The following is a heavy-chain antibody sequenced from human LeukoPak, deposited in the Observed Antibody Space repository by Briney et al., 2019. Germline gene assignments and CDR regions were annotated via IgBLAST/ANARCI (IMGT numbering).Heavy chain of an antibody. Sequence: SVKVSCKASGGTFSSYAISWVRQAPGQGLEGMGRIIPIFGTANYAQKFQGRVTITTDESTSTAYKELSSLRSEDTAVYYCARTYCSSTSCLDYAIDYWGQGTLVTVSS. CDR2: IIPIFGTA. CDR1: GGTFSSYA. V-gene: IGHV1-69*05. D-gene: IGHD2-2*01. CDR3: ARTYCSSTSCLDYAIDY. J-gene: IGHJ4*02.